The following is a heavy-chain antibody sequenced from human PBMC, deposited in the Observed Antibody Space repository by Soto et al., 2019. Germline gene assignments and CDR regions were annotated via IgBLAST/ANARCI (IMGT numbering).Heavy chain of an antibody. J-gene: IGHJ5*02. Sequence: QVQLVQSGTEVKKPGASVKVSCKASGYTFTSYYMHWVRQAPGQGLEWMGIINPNGGSTSYAQKFQGRVTMTRDTSTSTVYMELSRLRSEDTAVYYCARESSRISAVGTWGQGTLVTVSS. CDR2: INPNGGST. CDR3: ARESSRISAVGT. V-gene: IGHV1-46*03. D-gene: IGHD6-13*01. CDR1: GYTFTSYY.